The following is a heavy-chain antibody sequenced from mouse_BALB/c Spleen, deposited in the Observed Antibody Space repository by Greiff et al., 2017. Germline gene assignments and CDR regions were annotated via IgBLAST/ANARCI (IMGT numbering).Heavy chain of an antibody. V-gene: IGHV5-4*02. Sequence: EVQVVESGGGLVKPGGSLKLSCAASGFTFSDYYMYWVRQTPEKRLEWVATISDGGSYTYYPDSVKGRFTISRDNAKNNLYLQMSSLKSEDTAMYYCARDDYYRYDPAYWGQGTLVTVSA. CDR3: ARDDYYRYDPAY. CDR1: GFTFSDYY. CDR2: ISDGGSYT. J-gene: IGHJ3*01. D-gene: IGHD2-14*01.